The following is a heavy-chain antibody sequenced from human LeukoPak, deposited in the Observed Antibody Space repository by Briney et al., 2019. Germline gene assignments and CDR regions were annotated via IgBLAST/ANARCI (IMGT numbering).Heavy chain of an antibody. CDR2: IKSKTDGGTT. D-gene: IGHD3-22*01. CDR3: TTDPVAYYDSSGYSRGY. V-gene: IGHV3-15*01. CDR1: GFTFSNAW. Sequence: GGSLRLSCAASGFTFSNAWMSWVRQAPGKGLEWVGRIKSKTDGGTTDYAAPVKGRFTISRDDSKNTLYLQMNSLKTEDTAVYYCTTDPVAYYDSSGYSRGYWGQGTLVTVSS. J-gene: IGHJ4*02.